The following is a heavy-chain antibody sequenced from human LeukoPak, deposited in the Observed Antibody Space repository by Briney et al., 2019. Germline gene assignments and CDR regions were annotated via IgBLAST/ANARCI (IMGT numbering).Heavy chain of an antibody. CDR3: AKDFHYYESGDYYYYFDY. J-gene: IGHJ4*02. CDR2: IKQDGGEK. D-gene: IGHD3-22*01. Sequence: PGGSLRLSCAASGFTFSSYWMSWVRQAPGKGLEWVANIKQDGGEKHHVDSVKGRFTISRDNAKNSLYQQMDSLRAEDTAVYYCAKDFHYYESGDYYYYFDYWGQGTLVTVSS. CDR1: GFTFSSYW. V-gene: IGHV3-7*04.